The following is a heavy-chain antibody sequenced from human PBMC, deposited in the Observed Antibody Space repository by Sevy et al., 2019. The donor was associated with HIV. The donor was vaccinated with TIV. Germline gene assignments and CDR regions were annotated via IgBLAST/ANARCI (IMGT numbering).Heavy chain of an antibody. J-gene: IGHJ5*02. CDR3: ARGVGGYCSSTSCAGDWFDP. CDR1: GFTFSSYA. D-gene: IGHD2-2*01. CDR2: ISYDGSNK. V-gene: IGHV3-30-3*01. Sequence: GGSLRLYCAASGFTFSSYAMHWVRQAPGKGLEWVAVISYDGSNKYYADSVKGRFTISRDNSKNTLYLQMNSLRAEDTAVYYCARGVGGYCSSTSCAGDWFDPWGQEPWSPSPQ.